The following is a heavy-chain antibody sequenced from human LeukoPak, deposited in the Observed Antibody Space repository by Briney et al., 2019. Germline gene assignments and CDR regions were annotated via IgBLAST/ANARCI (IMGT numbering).Heavy chain of an antibody. V-gene: IGHV3-23*01. CDR2: ISGLGDNT. D-gene: IGHD2-15*01. Sequence: GGSLRLSCAASGFSFSSYAMHWVRQAPGKGLEWVSGISGLGDNTYYVDSVKGRFTISRDNAKNTQYLQINSLRVEDTAVYYCARSLRSPRYCIDDTCYFDYWGQGTLVTVSS. CDR1: GFSFSSYA. CDR3: ARSLRSPRYCIDDTCYFDY. J-gene: IGHJ4*02.